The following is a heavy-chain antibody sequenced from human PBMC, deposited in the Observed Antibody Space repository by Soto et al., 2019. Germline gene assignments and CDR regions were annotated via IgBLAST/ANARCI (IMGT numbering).Heavy chain of an antibody. CDR3: ARDHWGPSASGPCDY. Sequence: ASVKVSCKASGYTFTGYYMHWVRQAPGQGLEWMGWINPSSGGTNYAQKFQGRVTMTRDTSISTAYMELSRLRSDDTAVYYCARDHWGPSASGPCDYWGQGTLVTVSS. CDR1: GYTFTGYY. CDR2: INPSSGGT. D-gene: IGHD3-10*01. J-gene: IGHJ4*02. V-gene: IGHV1-2*02.